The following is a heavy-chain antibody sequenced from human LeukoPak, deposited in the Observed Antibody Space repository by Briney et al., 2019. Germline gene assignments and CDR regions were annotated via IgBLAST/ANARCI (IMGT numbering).Heavy chain of an antibody. D-gene: IGHD3-22*01. CDR2: IRSKAYGGTT. V-gene: IGHV3-49*04. Sequence: GGSLRLSCTASGFTFGDYAMSWVRQAPGKGLEWVGFIRSKAYGGTTEYAASVKGRLTISRDDSKSIAYLQMNSLKTEDTAVYYCTSQWFTDAFDIWGQGTMVTVSS. CDR1: GFTFGDYA. J-gene: IGHJ3*02. CDR3: TSQWFTDAFDI.